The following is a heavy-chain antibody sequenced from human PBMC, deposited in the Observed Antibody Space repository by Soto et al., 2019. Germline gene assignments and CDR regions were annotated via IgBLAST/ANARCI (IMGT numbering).Heavy chain of an antibody. J-gene: IGHJ6*03. CDR1: GYIFSNYW. CDR2: IYPGDSDT. CDR3: ARLGITTDYYYHYMDV. Sequence: GESLKISCQGFGYIFSNYWIGWVRQMPGKGLEWMGIIYPGDSDTRYSPSFQGQVTISADKSISTAYLQWNSLKASDTAMYYCARLGITTDYYYHYMDVWGRGTTVTVSS. V-gene: IGHV5-51*01. D-gene: IGHD4-4*01.